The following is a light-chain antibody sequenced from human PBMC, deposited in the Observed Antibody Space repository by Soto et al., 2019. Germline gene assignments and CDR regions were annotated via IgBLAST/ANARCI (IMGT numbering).Light chain of an antibody. CDR1: ETDVGGYDY. V-gene: IGLV2-11*01. CDR2: DVT. J-gene: IGLJ3*02. Sequence: QLVLTQPRSVSGSPGQSVTISCTGTETDVGGYDYVTWYQHHPGNAPKLMIYDVTKRPSGVPDRFSASKSGNTASLTISGLQAEDEAEYYCCSYAGDYTSVFGGGTKVTVL. CDR3: CSYAGDYTSV.